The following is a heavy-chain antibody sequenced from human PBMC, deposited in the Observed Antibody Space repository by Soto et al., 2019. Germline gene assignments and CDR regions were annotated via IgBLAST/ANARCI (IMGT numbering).Heavy chain of an antibody. Sequence: PSETQSLTDALYGGSYSSYYWSWIRQPPGKGLEWIGEINHSGSTNYNPSLKSRVTISVDTSKNQFSLKLSSVTAADTAVYYCARGGPYYYGSGSYYLGRTYYYYYMDVWGKGTTVTVSS. V-gene: IGHV4-34*01. D-gene: IGHD3-10*01. J-gene: IGHJ6*03. CDR1: GGSYSSYY. CDR3: ARGGPYYYGSGSYYLGRTYYYYYMDV. CDR2: INHSGST.